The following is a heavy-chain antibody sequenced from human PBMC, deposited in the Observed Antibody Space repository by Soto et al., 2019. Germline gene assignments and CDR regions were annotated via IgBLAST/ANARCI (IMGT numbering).Heavy chain of an antibody. V-gene: IGHV4-59*01. D-gene: IGHD3-22*01. J-gene: IGHJ5*02. CDR1: GGSISSYY. CDR3: AREVTYYYDSRWFDP. CDR2: IYYSGST. Sequence: SETLSLTCTVSGGSISSYYWSWIRQPPGKGLEWIGYIYYSGSTNYNPSLKSRVTISVDTSKNQFSLKLSSVTAADTAVYYCAREVTYYYDSRWFDPWGQGTLVTVSS.